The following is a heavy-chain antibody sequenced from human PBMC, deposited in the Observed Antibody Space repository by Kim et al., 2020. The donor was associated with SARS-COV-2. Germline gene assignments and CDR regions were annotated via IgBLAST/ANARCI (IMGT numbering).Heavy chain of an antibody. J-gene: IGHJ5*02. CDR2: IYYSGST. D-gene: IGHD5-18*01. V-gene: IGHV4-39*01. CDR3: VRNGILLWLPWFDP. Sequence: SETLSLTCTVSGGSISSSRYYWGWIRQPPGKGLEWIGSIYYSGSTYYNPSLKSRVTISVDTSKNQFSLKLSLVTAADTAVYYCVRNGILLWLPWFDPWG. CDR1: GGSISSSRYY.